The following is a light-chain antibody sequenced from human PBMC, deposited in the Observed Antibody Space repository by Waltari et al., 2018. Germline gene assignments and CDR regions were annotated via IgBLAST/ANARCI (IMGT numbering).Light chain of an antibody. J-gene: IGLJ2*01. CDR3: ASWDDILSGVL. CDR1: RPNIGSDS. CDR2: RNN. V-gene: IGLV1-47*01. Sequence: QSVLTQPPSASGLPRQWVTISSSGSRPNIGSDSIPWYHQFPGTAPKLLLYRNNQRPSGVPDRFSGSKSGTSASLAISGLRSEDEADYYCASWDDILSGVLFGGGTKLSVL.